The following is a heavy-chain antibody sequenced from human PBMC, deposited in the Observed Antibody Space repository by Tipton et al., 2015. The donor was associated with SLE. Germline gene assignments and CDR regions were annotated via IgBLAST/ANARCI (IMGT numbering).Heavy chain of an antibody. CDR1: GFTFSAYG. CDR3: AKARVEYSSSYFFDY. V-gene: IGHV3-30*02. D-gene: IGHD6-19*01. J-gene: IGHJ3*01. Sequence: SLRLSCAASGFTFSAYGIHWVRQAPGQGLEWVAFIRHDGSDKYHADSVKGRFTISRDNSKNTLYLQMNSLRTEDTAIYYCAKARVEYSSSYFFDYRGQGTMVTVSS. CDR2: IRHDGSDK.